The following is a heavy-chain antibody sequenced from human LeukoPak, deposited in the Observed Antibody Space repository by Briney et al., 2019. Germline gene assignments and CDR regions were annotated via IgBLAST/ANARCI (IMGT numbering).Heavy chain of an antibody. CDR2: IYYSGTT. CDR1: GDSIINYY. Sequence: SETLSLTCTVSGDSIINYYWSWIRQPPGKGLEWIGFIYYSGTTHYNPSLKRRVTMSVATSNNQFSLRLSAVTAADTAIYYCARHSGASPHYSDYWGQGALVTVSS. J-gene: IGHJ4*02. CDR3: ARHSGASPHYSDY. D-gene: IGHD1-26*01. V-gene: IGHV4-59*08.